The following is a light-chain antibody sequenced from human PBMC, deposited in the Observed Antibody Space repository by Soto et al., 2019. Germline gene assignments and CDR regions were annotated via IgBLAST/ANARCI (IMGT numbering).Light chain of an antibody. CDR3: QQYYLYPRT. CDR1: QGISSF. Sequence: IRMTQSPSSFSASTGDRVTITCRASQGISSFLAWYQQKSGKAPKLLMYAASTLQSGVPSRFSGSGSGTDFTLTISSLQSEDFAPYYCQQYYLYPRTFGQGTKVEIK. J-gene: IGKJ1*01. V-gene: IGKV1-8*01. CDR2: AAS.